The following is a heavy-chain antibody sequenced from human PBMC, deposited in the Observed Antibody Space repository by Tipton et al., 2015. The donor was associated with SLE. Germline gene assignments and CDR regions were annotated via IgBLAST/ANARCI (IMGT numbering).Heavy chain of an antibody. CDR2: IYYSGST. CDR3: ARARVVVVVAPLLDV. CDR1: GGSISSHY. J-gene: IGHJ6*02. D-gene: IGHD2-15*01. Sequence: TLSLTCAVSGGSISSHYWSWFRQPPGKGLEWIGYIYYSGSTNYNPSLKSRVTISVDTSKNQFSLKLSSVTAADTAVYYCARARVVVVVAPLLDVWGQGTTVTVSS. V-gene: IGHV4-59*11.